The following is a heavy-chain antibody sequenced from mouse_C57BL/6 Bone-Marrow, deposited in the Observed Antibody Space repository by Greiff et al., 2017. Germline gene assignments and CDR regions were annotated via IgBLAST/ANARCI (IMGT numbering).Heavy chain of an antibody. Sequence: EVKLMESGGGLVKPGGSLKLSCAASGFTFSSYAMSWVRQTPDKRLEWVATISDGGSYTYYPDNVKGRFTISRDNAKNNLYLQKSHLKSEDTAMYYCAGTQGYYGGRFAYWGQGTLVTVSA. V-gene: IGHV5-4*03. J-gene: IGHJ3*01. CDR2: ISDGGSYT. CDR3: AGTQGYYGGRFAY. D-gene: IGHD1-1*01. CDR1: GFTFSSYA.